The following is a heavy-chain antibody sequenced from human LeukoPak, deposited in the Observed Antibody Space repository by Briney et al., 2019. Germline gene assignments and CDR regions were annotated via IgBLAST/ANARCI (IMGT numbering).Heavy chain of an antibody. CDR1: GGSISSGSYY. CDR2: IYTSGST. Sequence: SQTLSLTCTVSGGSISSGSYYWSWIRQPAGKGLEWIGRIYTSGSTNYNPSLKSRVTISVDTSKNQFSLKLSSVTAADTAVYYCARGGGYYYDSSGYYDYFDYWGQGTLVTVSS. V-gene: IGHV4-61*02. D-gene: IGHD3-22*01. CDR3: ARGGGYYYDSSGYYDYFDY. J-gene: IGHJ4*02.